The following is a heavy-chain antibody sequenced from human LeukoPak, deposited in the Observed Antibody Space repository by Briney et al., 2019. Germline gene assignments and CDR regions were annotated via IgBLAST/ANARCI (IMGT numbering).Heavy chain of an antibody. V-gene: IGHV4-59*01. J-gene: IGHJ3*02. CDR1: GGSISSYY. D-gene: IGHD6-19*01. CDR3: ASPGRGSGWGLDAFDI. Sequence: PSETLSLTCTVSGGSISSYYWSWIRQPPGKGLEWIGYIYYSGSTNYNPSLKSRVTISVDTSKNQFSLKLSSVTAAETAVYYCASPGRGSGWGLDAFDIWGQGAMVTVSS. CDR2: IYYSGST.